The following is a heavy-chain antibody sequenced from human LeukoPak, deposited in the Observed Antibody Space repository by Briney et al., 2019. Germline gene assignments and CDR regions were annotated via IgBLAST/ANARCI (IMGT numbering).Heavy chain of an antibody. V-gene: IGHV1-8*01. D-gene: IGHD3-3*01. J-gene: IGHJ6*03. Sequence: ASVKVSCKASGYTFTSYDINWVRQATGQGLEWMGWMNPNSGNTGYAQKFQGRVTMTRNTSISTAYMELSSLRSEDTAVYYCARAARKVYDFWSGSPYYYYMDVWGKGTTVTVSS. CDR2: MNPNSGNT. CDR3: ARAARKVYDFWSGSPYYYYMDV. CDR1: GYTFTSYD.